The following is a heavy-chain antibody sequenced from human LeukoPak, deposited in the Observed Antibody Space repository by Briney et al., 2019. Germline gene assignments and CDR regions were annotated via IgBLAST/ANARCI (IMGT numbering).Heavy chain of an antibody. V-gene: IGHV1-2*02. CDR3: AREGGSGSLDY. CDR1: GYTFTAYY. Sequence: ASVKVSCKASGYTFTAYYMHWVRQAPGQGLEWMGWINPNSGGTNYARKFQGRVTMTRDTSISTAYMELSRLRSDDTAVYYCAREGGSGSLDYWGQGTLVTVSS. J-gene: IGHJ4*02. CDR2: INPNSGGT. D-gene: IGHD3-10*01.